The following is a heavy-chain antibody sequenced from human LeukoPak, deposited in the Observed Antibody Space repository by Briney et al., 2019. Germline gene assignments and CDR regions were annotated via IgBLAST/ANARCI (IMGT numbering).Heavy chain of an antibody. CDR1: GFTFSSYG. CDR2: IWYDGSNK. V-gene: IGHV3-30*02. J-gene: IGHJ5*02. D-gene: IGHD2-15*01. CDR3: AKDSCSGGSCYSDWFDP. Sequence: GGSLRLSCAASGFTFSSYGMHWVRQAPGKGLEWVAVIWYDGSNKYYADSVKGRFTISRDNSKNTLYLQMNSLRAEDTAVYYCAKDSCSGGSCYSDWFDPWGQGTLVTVSS.